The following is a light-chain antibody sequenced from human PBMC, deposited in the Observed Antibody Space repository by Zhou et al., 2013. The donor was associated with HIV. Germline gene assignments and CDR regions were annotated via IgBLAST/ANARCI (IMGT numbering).Light chain of an antibody. CDR1: QGISNS. J-gene: IGKJ3*01. CDR2: AAS. Sequence: DIQMTQSPSSLSASVGDRVTITCRASQGISNSLAWYQQKPGKAPKLLLYAASRLESGVPSRFSGSGSGTDYTLTISSLQPEDFATYYCQQYFSTPPVTFGPGTRVEIK. V-gene: IGKV1-NL1*01. CDR3: QQYFSTPPVT.